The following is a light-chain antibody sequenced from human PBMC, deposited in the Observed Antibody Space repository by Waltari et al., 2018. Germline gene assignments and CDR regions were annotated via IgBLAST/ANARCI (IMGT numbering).Light chain of an antibody. CDR3: QVWHSNGDHPNVV. CDR2: DDD. V-gene: IGLV3-21*03. J-gene: IGLJ2*01. CDR1: LVGVKN. Sequence: SYFLTQPPSVSVAPGKTATIPCGGTLVGVKNVHVYQQKPGQAPGLVLYDDDARPAGVPGRFSGYKSGDTATLTISRVEAGDEADYYCQVWHSNGDHPNVVFGGGTKLTVL.